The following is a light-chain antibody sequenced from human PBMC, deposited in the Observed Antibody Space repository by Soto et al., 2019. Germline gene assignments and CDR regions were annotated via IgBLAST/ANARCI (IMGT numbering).Light chain of an antibody. Sequence: DIPMTQSPSSLSASVGDRVTITCQASQDISNYLNWYQQKPGKAPKLLIYDASNLETGVPSRFSGSGSGTYFTFTISSLQPEDIATYYCQQYDNLPLTFGGGTKVEI. J-gene: IGKJ4*01. CDR3: QQYDNLPLT. CDR2: DAS. V-gene: IGKV1-33*01. CDR1: QDISNY.